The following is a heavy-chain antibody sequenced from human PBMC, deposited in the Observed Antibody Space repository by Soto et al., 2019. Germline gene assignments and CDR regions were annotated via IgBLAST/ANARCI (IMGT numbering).Heavy chain of an antibody. J-gene: IGHJ6*02. D-gene: IGHD6-25*01. CDR1: GFTFSSYG. V-gene: IGHV3-30*18. CDR2: ISYDGSNK. Sequence: QVRLVESGGGVVQPGRSLRLSCAASGFTFSSYGMHWVRQAPGKGLEWVAVISYDGSNKYYADSVEGRFTISRDNSKNTLYLQMNSLRAEDTAVYYCAKDRRPNYYYGMDVWGQGTTVTVSS. CDR3: AKDRRPNYYYGMDV.